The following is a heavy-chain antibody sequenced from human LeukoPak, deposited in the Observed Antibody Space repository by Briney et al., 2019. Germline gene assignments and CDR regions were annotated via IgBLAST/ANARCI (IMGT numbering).Heavy chain of an antibody. D-gene: IGHD4-17*01. CDR3: ARERHPVTMGFQH. CDR2: ISAYNGNT. V-gene: IGHV1-18*01. CDR1: GYTFTSYG. Sequence: ASVKVSCKASGYTFTSYGISWVRQAPGQGLEWMGWISAYNGNTNYAQKLQGRVTMTTDTSTSTVYVELRSLRSDDTAVYYCARERHPVTMGFQHWGQGTLVTVSS. J-gene: IGHJ1*01.